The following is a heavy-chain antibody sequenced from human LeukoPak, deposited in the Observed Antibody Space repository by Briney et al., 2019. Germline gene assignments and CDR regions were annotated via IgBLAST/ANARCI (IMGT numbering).Heavy chain of an antibody. CDR1: GGSISSYY. J-gene: IGHJ6*03. Sequence: SETLSLTCTVSGGSISSYYWSWIRQPPGKGLEWIGYIYYSGSTHYNHSLKSRVTISVDTSKNQFSLKLSSVTAADTAVYYCARDSRPPRRCSTSCYGGTYYYYMDVWGKGTTVTVSS. CDR3: ARDSRPPRRCSTSCYGGTYYYYMDV. V-gene: IGHV4-59*01. CDR2: IYYSGST. D-gene: IGHD2-2*01.